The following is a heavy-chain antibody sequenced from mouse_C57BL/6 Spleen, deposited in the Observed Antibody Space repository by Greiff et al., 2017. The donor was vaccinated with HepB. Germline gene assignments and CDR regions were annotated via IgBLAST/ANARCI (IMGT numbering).Heavy chain of an antibody. J-gene: IGHJ4*01. CDR2: INPNNGGT. D-gene: IGHD1-1*01. CDR3: ARWIYYYGSSYVFYAMDY. Sequence: VQLQQSGPELVKPGASVKIPCKASGYTFTDYNMDWVKQSHGKSLEWIGDINPNNGGTIYNQKFKGKATLTVDKSSSTAYMEIRSLTSEDTAVYYCARWIYYYGSSYVFYAMDYWGQGTSVTVSS. CDR1: GYTFTDYN. V-gene: IGHV1-18*01.